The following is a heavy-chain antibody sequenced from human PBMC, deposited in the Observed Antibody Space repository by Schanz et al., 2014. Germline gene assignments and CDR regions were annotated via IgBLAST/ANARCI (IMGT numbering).Heavy chain of an antibody. Sequence: QVQLVQSGAEVKKPGSSMKVSCKASGGTFSTYPINWLRQAPGQGLEWMGWITAYNGDTNYALKLQGRVTMTTDTSTSTAYMELRSLRSDDTAVYYCARVQDDILTGSEYYYGMDVWGRGTTVTVSS. V-gene: IGHV1-18*04. J-gene: IGHJ6*02. CDR1: GGTFSTYP. D-gene: IGHD3-9*01. CDR2: ITAYNGDT. CDR3: ARVQDDILTGSEYYYGMDV.